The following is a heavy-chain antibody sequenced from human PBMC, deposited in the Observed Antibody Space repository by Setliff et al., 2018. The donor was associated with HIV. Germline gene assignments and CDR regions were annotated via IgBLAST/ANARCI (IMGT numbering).Heavy chain of an antibody. CDR3: ARKHKVSLGRGIVVLWGFDP. V-gene: IGHV1-18*01. Sequence: ASVKVSCKASGYTFTSYGISWVRQAPGQGLEWMGWISAYNGNTNYAQKLQGRVTMTTDTSTSTAYMELRSLRSDDTAVYYCARKHKVSLGRGIVVLWGFDPWGQGTLVTVSS. CDR1: GYTFTSYG. D-gene: IGHD3-10*01. CDR2: ISAYNGNT. J-gene: IGHJ5*02.